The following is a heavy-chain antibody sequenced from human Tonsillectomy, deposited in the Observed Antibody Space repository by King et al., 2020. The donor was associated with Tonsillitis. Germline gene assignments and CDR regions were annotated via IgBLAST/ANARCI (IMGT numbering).Heavy chain of an antibody. CDR3: AKRHHDSSGNDSGFDS. D-gene: IGHD3-22*01. V-gene: IGHV3-30*02. CDR2: IRADGSNK. Sequence: QLVQSGGGVVQPGGSLRLSCAPSGFTFNDYGMSWIRQAPGKGLEWVAYIRADGSNKYYADSVTGRFTISKDNSRNTLYLQMNSLRTEDTAVYYCAKRHHDSSGNDSGFDSWGQGTLVTVSS. CDR1: GFTFNDYG. J-gene: IGHJ4*02.